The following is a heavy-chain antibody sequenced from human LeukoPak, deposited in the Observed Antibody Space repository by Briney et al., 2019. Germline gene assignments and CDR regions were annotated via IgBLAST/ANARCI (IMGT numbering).Heavy chain of an antibody. Sequence: PSETLSLTCSVSGGSISSYSWSWIRQPAGKGLEWIGRIYTSGGTNYNPSLKSRATMSVDTSRNQFSLNLSSVTAADTAVYYCASDSYDSSGSDYWGQGTLVTVSS. CDR2: IYTSGGT. CDR1: GGSISSYS. D-gene: IGHD3-22*01. CDR3: ASDSYDSSGSDY. V-gene: IGHV4-4*07. J-gene: IGHJ4*02.